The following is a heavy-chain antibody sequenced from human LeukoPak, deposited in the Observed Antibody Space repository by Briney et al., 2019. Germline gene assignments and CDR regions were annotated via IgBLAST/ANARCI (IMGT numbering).Heavy chain of an antibody. V-gene: IGHV5-51*01. Sequence: GESLKISCKGSGYSFTSYWIGWVRQMPGKGLEWMGIVYPGDSDTRYSPSFQGQVTISADKSISTAYLQWSSLKASDTAMYYCAGGRIMITFGGVIVIPTASHGDAFDIWGQGTMVTVSS. CDR1: GYSFTSYW. CDR2: VYPGDSDT. CDR3: AGGRIMITFGGVIVIPTASHGDAFDI. D-gene: IGHD3-16*02. J-gene: IGHJ3*02.